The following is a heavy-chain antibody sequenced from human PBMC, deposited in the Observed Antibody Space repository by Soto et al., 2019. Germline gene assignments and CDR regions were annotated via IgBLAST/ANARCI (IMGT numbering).Heavy chain of an antibody. J-gene: IGHJ3*02. CDR2: IISIFGTA. V-gene: IGHV1-69*13. Sequence: ASVKVSCKASGGTFSSYAISWVRQAPGQGLEWMGGIISIFGTANYAQKFQGRVTITADESTSTAYMELSSLRSEDTAVYYCATTATATTSYSGSYYNAFDIWGQGTMVTVSS. D-gene: IGHD1-26*01. CDR1: GGTFSSYA. CDR3: ATTATATTSYSGSYYNAFDI.